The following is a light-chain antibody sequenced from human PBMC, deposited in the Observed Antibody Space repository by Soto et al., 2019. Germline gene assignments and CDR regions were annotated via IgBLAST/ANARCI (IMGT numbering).Light chain of an antibody. J-gene: IGKJ4*01. V-gene: IGKV1-39*01. CDR1: QSIRTY. CDR3: HQSYTPPFT. Sequence: DMQMTQSPSSLSASVGDRVTITCRASQSIRTYLNWYQQKPGKAPKLLISAASSLQSGVPSRYSGSGSGTYFSLTINSLQPEDFATYYCHQSYTPPFTFGGGTMVEIK. CDR2: AAS.